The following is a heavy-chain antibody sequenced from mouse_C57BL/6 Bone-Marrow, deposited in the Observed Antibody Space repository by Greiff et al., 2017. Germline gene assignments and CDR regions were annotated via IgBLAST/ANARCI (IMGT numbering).Heavy chain of an antibody. D-gene: IGHD1-1*02. V-gene: IGHV1-64*01. Sequence: QVQLQQPGAELVKPGASVKLSCKASGYTFTSYWMHWVKQRPGQGLEWIGMIHPNSGSTNYNEKFKSKATLTVDKSSSTAYMQLSSLTSEDSACYYCARSTWWLPLYWGQGTTLTVSA. CDR1: GYTFTSYW. CDR2: IHPNSGST. CDR3: ARSTWWLPLY. J-gene: IGHJ2*01.